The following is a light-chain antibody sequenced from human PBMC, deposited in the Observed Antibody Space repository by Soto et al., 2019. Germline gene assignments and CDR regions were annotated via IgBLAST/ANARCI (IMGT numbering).Light chain of an antibody. CDR3: QQYGSSPAT. CDR1: QSVSSSY. Sequence: EIVLTQSPGTLSLSPGERATLSCRASQSVSSSYLAWYQQKPGQAPRLLIYGASSRATGIPDRFRGRGSGTDFTLTSSRLEPEDVAVYYCQQYGSSPATFGQGTKVEIK. CDR2: GAS. V-gene: IGKV3-20*01. J-gene: IGKJ1*01.